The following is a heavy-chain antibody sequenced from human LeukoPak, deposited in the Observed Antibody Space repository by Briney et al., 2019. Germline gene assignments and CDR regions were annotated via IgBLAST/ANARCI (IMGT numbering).Heavy chain of an antibody. CDR2: INPSGGST. J-gene: IGHJ4*02. V-gene: IGHV1-46*01. D-gene: IGHD3-22*01. Sequence: GASVKVSCKASGYTFTGYYMHWVRQAPGQGLEWMGIINPSGGSTSYAQKFQGRVTMTRDMSTSTVYMELSSLRSEDTAVYYCARDLDDSSGYYEGGFGYWGQGTLVTVSS. CDR1: GYTFTGYY. CDR3: ARDLDDSSGYYEGGFGY.